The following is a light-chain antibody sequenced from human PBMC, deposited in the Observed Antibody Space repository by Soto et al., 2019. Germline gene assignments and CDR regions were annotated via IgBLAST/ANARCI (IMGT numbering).Light chain of an antibody. CDR2: DAS. V-gene: IGKV1-33*01. Sequence: DIQMTQSPSSVSASIGDRVSFTCQASQDISKFLHWYQHKPGQAPSLLIYDASKSASGVPSRFSGSGSGTLFTFTISGVQPEDNATYYCQQSENRPFTFGPGTKVDVK. CDR1: QDISKF. CDR3: QQSENRPFT. J-gene: IGKJ3*01.